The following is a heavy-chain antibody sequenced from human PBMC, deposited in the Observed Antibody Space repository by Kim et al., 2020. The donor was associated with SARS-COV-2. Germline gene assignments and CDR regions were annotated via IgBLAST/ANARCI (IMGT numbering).Heavy chain of an antibody. Sequence: SETLSLTCTVSGGSISSGGYYWSWIRQQPGKGLEWIGYIYYSGSTYYNPSLKSRVTISVDTSKNQFSLKLSSVTAADTAVYYCVRDFRDCSGGSCYFWFDPWGQGTLVTVSS. V-gene: IGHV4-31*03. CDR3: VRDFRDCSGGSCYFWFDP. CDR2: IYYSGST. CDR1: GGSISSGGYY. D-gene: IGHD2-15*01. J-gene: IGHJ5*02.